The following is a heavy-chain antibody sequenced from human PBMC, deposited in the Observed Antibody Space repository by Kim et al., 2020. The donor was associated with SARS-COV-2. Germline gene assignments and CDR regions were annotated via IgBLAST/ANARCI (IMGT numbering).Heavy chain of an antibody. CDR3: ARSYDILTGDEY. J-gene: IGHJ4*02. D-gene: IGHD3-9*01. V-gene: IGHV4-39*01. Sequence: YYDPSLKGRVTISVDTSKNQFSLKLNSVTAADTAVYYCARSYDILTGDEYWGQGILVTVSS.